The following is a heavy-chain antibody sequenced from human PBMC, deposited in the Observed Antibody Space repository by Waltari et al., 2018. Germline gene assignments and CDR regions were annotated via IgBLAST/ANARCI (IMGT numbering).Heavy chain of an antibody. CDR3: ARGESFYDYGDYGLDAFDI. CDR1: GGSISSSSYY. V-gene: IGHV4-39*01. CDR2: IYYSGTT. Sequence: QLQLQESGPGLVKPSETLSLTCTVSGGSISSSSYYWGWIRQPPGKGLEWIGTIYYSGTTDYNPSLKSRVTISVDTSKKQFSLKLRSVTAPDTAVDYCARGESFYDYGDYGLDAFDIWGQGTMVTVSS. J-gene: IGHJ3*02. D-gene: IGHD4-17*01.